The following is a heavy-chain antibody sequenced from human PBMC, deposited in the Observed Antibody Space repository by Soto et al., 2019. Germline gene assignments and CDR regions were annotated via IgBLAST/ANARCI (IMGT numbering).Heavy chain of an antibody. CDR1: GGSISSGGYH. CDR3: ARGRTTVTYNWFDP. CDR2: IYYSGST. V-gene: IGHV4-31*03. D-gene: IGHD4-17*01. Sequence: QVQLQESGPGLVKPSQTLSLTCTVSGGSISSGGYHWNWIRQHPGKGLEWIGFIYYSGSTYYNPSLESRVTISVDTSKHQFSLKLSSVTAADTAVYYCARGRTTVTYNWFDPWGQGTLVTVSS. J-gene: IGHJ5*02.